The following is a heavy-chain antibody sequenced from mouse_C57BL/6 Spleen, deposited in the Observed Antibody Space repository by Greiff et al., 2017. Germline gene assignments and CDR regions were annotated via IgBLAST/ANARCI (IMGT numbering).Heavy chain of an antibody. V-gene: IGHV1-39*01. Sequence: VQLQQPGTELVKPGASVKISCKASGYSFTDYYMNWVKQSNGKSLEWIGEINPNNGTTSYNQKFKGKATLTVDQSSSTAYMQLNSLTSEDSAVYYCARGLRLGYAMDYWGQGTSVTVSS. CDR2: INPNNGTT. CDR3: ARGLRLGYAMDY. D-gene: IGHD2-4*01. J-gene: IGHJ4*01. CDR1: GYSFTDYY.